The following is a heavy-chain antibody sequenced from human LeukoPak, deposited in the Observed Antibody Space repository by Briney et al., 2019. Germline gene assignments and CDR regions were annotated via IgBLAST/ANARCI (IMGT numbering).Heavy chain of an antibody. CDR3: ARGFDGNFDY. Sequence: QPGRSLRLSCAASGFTFSSYGMHWVRQAPGKGLEWVAVIWYDGSNKYYADSVKGRFTISRDNAKNSLYLQMNSLRAEDTALYYCARGFDGNFDYWGQGTLVAVSP. D-gene: IGHD3-9*01. CDR1: GFTFSSYG. V-gene: IGHV3-33*01. CDR2: IWYDGSNK. J-gene: IGHJ4*02.